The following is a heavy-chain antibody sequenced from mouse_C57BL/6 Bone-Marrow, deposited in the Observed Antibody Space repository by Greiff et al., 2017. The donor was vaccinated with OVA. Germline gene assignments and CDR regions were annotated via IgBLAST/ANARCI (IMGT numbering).Heavy chain of an antibody. CDR1: GYTFTSYW. V-gene: IGHV1-69*01. D-gene: IGHD2-3*01. CDR3: ARIYDGYYYAMDY. CDR2: IDPSDSST. J-gene: IGHJ4*01. Sequence: QVQLQQPGAELVMPGASVKLSCKASGYTFTSYWMHWVKQRPGQGLEWIGEIDPSDSSTNYNQKFKGKSTLTVDKSSSTAYMQLSSLTAEDSAVYYCARIYDGYYYAMDYWGQGTSVTVSS.